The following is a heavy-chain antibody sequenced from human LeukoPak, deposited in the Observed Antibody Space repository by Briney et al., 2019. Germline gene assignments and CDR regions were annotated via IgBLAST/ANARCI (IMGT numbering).Heavy chain of an antibody. V-gene: IGHV1-18*04. D-gene: IGHD5-12*01. CDR3: ARDRDTSYDCGY. Sequence: ASVKVSCKASGYSFTNYGLSWVRQAPGQGLEGMGWLNTYSGNTNYAQKFQGRVTITTDTSTSTVFMEMRSLRSDDTSVYFCARDRDTSYDCGYWGQGTLVTVSS. CDR1: GYSFTNYG. J-gene: IGHJ4*02. CDR2: LNTYSGNT.